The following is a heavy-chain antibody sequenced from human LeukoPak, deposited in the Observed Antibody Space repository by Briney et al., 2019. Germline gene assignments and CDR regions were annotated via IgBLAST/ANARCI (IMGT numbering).Heavy chain of an antibody. CDR1: GYTFTSYA. V-gene: IGHV7-4-1*02. Sequence: ASVKVSCKASGYTFTSYAMNWVRQAPGQGLEWMGWINTNTGNPTYAQGFTGRFVFSLDTSVSTAYLQISSLKAEDTAVYYCARSHHLYYYDSSGYPGYWGQGTLVTVSS. CDR2: INTNTGNP. D-gene: IGHD3-22*01. J-gene: IGHJ4*02. CDR3: ARSHHLYYYDSSGYPGY.